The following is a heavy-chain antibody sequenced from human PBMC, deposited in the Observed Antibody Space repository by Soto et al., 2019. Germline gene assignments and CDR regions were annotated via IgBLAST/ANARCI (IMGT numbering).Heavy chain of an antibody. CDR1: GGSISGHY. CDR3: ARGGWYEDH. CDR2: IYYSGNT. V-gene: IGHV4-59*11. D-gene: IGHD6-19*01. J-gene: IGHJ4*02. Sequence: QVQLQESGPGLVKPSETLSLTCTVSGGSISGHYWSWIRQPPGMGLEWIGYIYYSGNTNYNPSLMSRLTISVDTSQNQFSLKLRSVTAADTAVYYCARGGWYEDHWGQGILVTVSS.